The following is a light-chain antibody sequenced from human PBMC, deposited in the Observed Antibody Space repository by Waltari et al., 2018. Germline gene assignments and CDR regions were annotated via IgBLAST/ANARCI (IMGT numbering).Light chain of an antibody. CDR3: CSYAGSSTLV. V-gene: IGLV2-23*01. CDR1: SSTVGSYNF. CDR2: EDS. J-gene: IGLJ2*01. Sequence: QSALTQPASVSGSPGQSITITCTGTSSTVGSYNFVSWYQQHQGKAPQPMIYEDSKRPSGVSNRFSGSKSCNTASLTISGLQAEDEADYYCCSYAGSSTLVFGGGTKLTVL.